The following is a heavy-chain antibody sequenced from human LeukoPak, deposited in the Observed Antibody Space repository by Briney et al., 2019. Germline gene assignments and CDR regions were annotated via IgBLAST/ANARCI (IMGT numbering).Heavy chain of an antibody. CDR3: ARSFDNDSSVDY. Sequence: SQTLSLTCTVSGGSISSGDYYWSWIRQPPGKGLEWIGYIYYSGSTYYNPSLKSRVTISVDTSKNQFSLKLSSVTAADTAVYYCARSFDNDSSVDYWGQGTLVTVPS. J-gene: IGHJ4*02. CDR1: GGSISSGDYY. V-gene: IGHV4-30-4*01. D-gene: IGHD3-22*01. CDR2: IYYSGST.